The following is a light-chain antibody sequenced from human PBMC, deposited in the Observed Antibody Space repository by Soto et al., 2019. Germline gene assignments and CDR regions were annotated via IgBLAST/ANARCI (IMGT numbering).Light chain of an antibody. CDR2: GAS. CDR1: QSVSSSY. CDR3: QQYGSSF. V-gene: IGKV3-20*01. Sequence: EVVLTQSPGTLSLSRWEIATLSCRASQSVSSSYLAWYQQKPGQAPRLLIYGASSRATGIPGRFSGSGSGTDFTLTISRLEPEDFAVYYCQQYGSSFFGPGTKVDIK. J-gene: IGKJ3*01.